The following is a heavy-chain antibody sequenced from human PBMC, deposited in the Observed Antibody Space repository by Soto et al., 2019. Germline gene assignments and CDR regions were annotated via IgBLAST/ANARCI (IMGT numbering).Heavy chain of an antibody. J-gene: IGHJ6*03. CDR2: MNPNSGNT. CDR1: GYTFTSYD. Sequence: GASVKVSCTASGYTFTSYDINWVRQATGQGLEWMGWMNPNSGNTGYAQKFQGRVTMTRNTSISTAYMELSSLRSEDTAVYYCARGGYDFWSHYYMDVWGKGTTVTVSS. CDR3: ARGGYDFWSHYYMDV. D-gene: IGHD3-3*01. V-gene: IGHV1-8*01.